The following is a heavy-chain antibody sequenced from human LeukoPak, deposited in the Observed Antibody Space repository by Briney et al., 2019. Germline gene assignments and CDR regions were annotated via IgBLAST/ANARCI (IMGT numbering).Heavy chain of an antibody. CDR2: IYHSGST. CDR1: GGSISSSNW. CDR3: ARGGAIVRGVIINGFDY. Sequence: PSETLSLTCAVSGGSISSSNWWSWVRPPPGKGLEWIGEIYHSGSTNYNPSLKSRVTISVDKSKNQFSLKRSSVTAADTAVYYCARGGAIVRGVIINGFDYWGQGTLVTVSS. J-gene: IGHJ4*02. D-gene: IGHD3-10*01. V-gene: IGHV4-4*02.